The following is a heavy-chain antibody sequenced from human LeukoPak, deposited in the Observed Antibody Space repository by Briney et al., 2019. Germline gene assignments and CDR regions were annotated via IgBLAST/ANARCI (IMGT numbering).Heavy chain of an antibody. Sequence: SETLSLTCTVSGGSISSYYWSWIRQPPGKGLEWIGYIYYSGSTNYNPSLKSRVTISVDTSKNQFSLKLSSVTAADTAVYYCATGHIVVVTAKGPIHDAFDIWGQGTMVTVSS. D-gene: IGHD2-21*02. CDR2: IYYSGST. CDR3: ATGHIVVVTAKGPIHDAFDI. J-gene: IGHJ3*02. V-gene: IGHV4-59*01. CDR1: GGSISSYY.